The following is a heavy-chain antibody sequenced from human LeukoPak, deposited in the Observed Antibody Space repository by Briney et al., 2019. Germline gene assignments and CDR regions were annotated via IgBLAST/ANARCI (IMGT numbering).Heavy chain of an antibody. V-gene: IGHV3-9*03. CDR2: ISWNSGSI. CDR3: AKGLGSSSRFSFAY. Sequence: PGGSLRLSCAASGFTFDDYAMHWVRQAPGKGLEWVSGISWNSGSIGYADSVKGRFTISRDNAKNSLYLQMNSLRAEDMALYYCAKGLGSSSRFSFAYWGQGTLVTVSS. D-gene: IGHD6-13*01. CDR1: GFTFDDYA. J-gene: IGHJ4*02.